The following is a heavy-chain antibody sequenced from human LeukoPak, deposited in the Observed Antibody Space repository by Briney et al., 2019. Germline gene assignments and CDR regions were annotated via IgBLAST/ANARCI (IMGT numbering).Heavy chain of an antibody. CDR1: GLPIGDFA. CDR3: ARESGKFDY. Sequence: GGPLRLSCVASGLPIGDFAMHWVRQAPGQGLEWVSLISGDGVSTFFTDSVKGRFSVSRDNSRNSLFLEMSSLRTEDTAMYYCARESGKFDYWGQGTLVAVSS. V-gene: IGHV3-43*02. CDR2: ISGDGVST. J-gene: IGHJ4*02.